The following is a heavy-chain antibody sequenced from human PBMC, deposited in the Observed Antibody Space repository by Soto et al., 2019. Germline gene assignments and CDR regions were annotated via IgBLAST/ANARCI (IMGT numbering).Heavy chain of an antibody. D-gene: IGHD2-21*01. CDR2: INTDGRST. J-gene: IGHJ4*02. CDR3: ARDGEGF. V-gene: IGHV3-74*01. CDR1: AFTFSSNW. Sequence: WLCLRLSWAASAFTFSSNWIHWVRRVPVRGLVWVSRINTDGRSTSYVDSVKGRFTISRDNAKNTLYLQMNSLRVEDTAVYYCARDGEGFWGQGTLVTVSS.